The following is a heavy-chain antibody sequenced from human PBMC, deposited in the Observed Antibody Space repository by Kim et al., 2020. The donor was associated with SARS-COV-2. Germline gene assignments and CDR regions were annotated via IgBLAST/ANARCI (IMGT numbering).Heavy chain of an antibody. CDR2: IYYSGST. J-gene: IGHJ5*02. D-gene: IGHD3-10*01. Sequence: SETLSLTCTVSGGSISSSSYYWGWIRQPPGKGLEWIGSIYYSGSTYYNPSLKSRVTISVDTSKNQFSLKLTSVTAADTAVYYCARVSVRGVIKRWFDPWGQGTLVTVSS. CDR3: ARVSVRGVIKRWFDP. CDR1: GGSISSSSYY. V-gene: IGHV4-39*07.